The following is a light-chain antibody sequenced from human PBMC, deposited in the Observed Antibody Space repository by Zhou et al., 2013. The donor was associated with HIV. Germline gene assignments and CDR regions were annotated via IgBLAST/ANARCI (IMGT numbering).Light chain of an antibody. J-gene: IGKJ4*01. CDR1: QSISTW. CDR2: RAS. CDR3: QQYNDYPS. Sequence: DIQMTQSPSTLSASVGDRVTITCRASQSISTWLAWYQQKPGKAPNLLIYRASTLQGGVPPRFSGSGSGTEFTLTISSLQPDDFATYYCQQYNDYPSFGGGTKVEV. V-gene: IGKV1-5*03.